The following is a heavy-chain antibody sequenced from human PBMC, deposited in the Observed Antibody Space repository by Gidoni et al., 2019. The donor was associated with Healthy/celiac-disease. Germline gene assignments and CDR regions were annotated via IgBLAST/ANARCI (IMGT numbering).Heavy chain of an antibody. D-gene: IGHD4-17*01. J-gene: IGHJ4*02. V-gene: IGHV2-5*01. Sequence: QITLKKYGPTLVTPTQTLTLPCTFSAFSLSTSEVGVGWIRHPPGKALECLALIYWNDDKRYSPSLKSRLTITKDTSKNQVVLTMTNMDPVDTATYYCAHYYGDYLLSHWGQGTLVTVSS. CDR2: IYWNDDK. CDR1: AFSLSTSEVG. CDR3: AHYYGDYLLSH.